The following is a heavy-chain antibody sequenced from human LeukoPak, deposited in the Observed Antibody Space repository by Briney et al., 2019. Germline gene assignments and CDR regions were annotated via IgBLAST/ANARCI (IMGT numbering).Heavy chain of an antibody. D-gene: IGHD2-15*01. CDR2: INHSGST. CDR1: GGPFSGYY. J-gene: IGHJ4*02. V-gene: IGHV4-34*01. CDR3: ARHFAYSPLRY. Sequence: SETLSLTCAVYGGPFSGYYWSWVRQPPGKGLEWIGEINHSGSTNYNPSLKSRVTISVDTSKNQFSLSLSSVIAADTAIYYCARHFAYSPLRYWGQGTLVTVSS.